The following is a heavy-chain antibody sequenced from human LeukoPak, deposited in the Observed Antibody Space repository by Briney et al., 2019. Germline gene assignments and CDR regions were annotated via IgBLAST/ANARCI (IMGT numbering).Heavy chain of an antibody. Sequence: ASVKVSRKSSGYTFTDYYMHWVRQAPGQGLAWMGWINPKSGGTHYAQKFQGRVTMTRDPSISTAYMELSRLRSDDTAVYYCARVEWSFYGSESYGFFDFWGQGTLVTVSS. CDR3: ARVEWSFYGSESYGFFDF. CDR1: GYTFTDYY. J-gene: IGHJ4*03. V-gene: IGHV1-2*02. CDR2: INPKSGGT. D-gene: IGHD3-10*01.